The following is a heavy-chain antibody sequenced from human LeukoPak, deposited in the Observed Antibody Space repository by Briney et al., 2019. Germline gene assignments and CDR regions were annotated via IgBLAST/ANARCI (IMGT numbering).Heavy chain of an antibody. Sequence: ESGPTLVKPTQTLTLTCTFSGFSLSTSGVGVGWIRQPPGKALEWLALIYWDDDKRYSPSLKSRLTITKDTSKNQVVLTMTNMDPVDTATYYCAHRPLPYYSGPKANGGFDYWGQGTLVTVSS. J-gene: IGHJ4*02. CDR3: AHRPLPYYSGPKANGGFDY. V-gene: IGHV2-5*02. D-gene: IGHD3-16*01. CDR1: GFSLSTSGVG. CDR2: IYWDDDK.